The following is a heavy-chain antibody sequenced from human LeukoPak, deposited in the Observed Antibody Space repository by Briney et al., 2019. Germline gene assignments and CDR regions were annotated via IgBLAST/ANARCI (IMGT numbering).Heavy chain of an antibody. CDR2: IYDSRFT. V-gene: IGHV4-31*03. D-gene: IGHD6-13*01. J-gene: IGHJ4*02. CDR3: AGGFDSSKMAY. CDR1: GGSISAGSHY. Sequence: NSSETLSLTCTVSGGSISAGSHYWSWVRQHSGKGLEWIGCIYDSRFTYYNSSLQSRVSISVDSSENQLSLKLSSVPAADTAVCYCAGGFDSSKMAYWGQGILVTVSS.